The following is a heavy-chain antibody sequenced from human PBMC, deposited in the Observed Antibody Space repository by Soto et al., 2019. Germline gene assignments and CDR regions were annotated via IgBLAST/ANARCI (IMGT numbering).Heavy chain of an antibody. D-gene: IGHD2-8*01. CDR2: IYYSGTT. Sequence: TLSLTCTVSGGSVSSGGYYWNWIRQHPGTGLEWIGYIYYSGTTYFNPSLKSRASISLDTSKNEFSLKLTSVTAADTAVYYCARRALPQCINGVCYKDGFWDYWGQGALVTVSS. V-gene: IGHV4-31*03. J-gene: IGHJ4*02. CDR1: GGSVSSGGYY. CDR3: ARRALPQCINGVCYKDGFWDY.